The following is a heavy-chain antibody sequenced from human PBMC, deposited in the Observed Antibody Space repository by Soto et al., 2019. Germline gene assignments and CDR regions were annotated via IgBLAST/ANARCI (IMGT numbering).Heavy chain of an antibody. CDR2: FNPILTMS. CDR1: GDTFNFYT. CDR3: ATSYGSGYRAFDF. Sequence: QVQLVQSGADVKKPGSSVKVSCKASGDTFNFYTINWVRQAPGLGLEWMGRFNPILTMSNYAQKFEGRVTITADKSTSTAYMGLSRLRAEDTAMYYCATSYGSGYRAFDFWGQGALVTVSS. J-gene: IGHJ4*02. D-gene: IGHD3-10*01. V-gene: IGHV1-69*02.